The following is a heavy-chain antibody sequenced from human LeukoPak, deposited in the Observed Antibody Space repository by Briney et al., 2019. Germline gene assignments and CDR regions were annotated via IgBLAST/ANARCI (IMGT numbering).Heavy chain of an antibody. J-gene: IGHJ6*03. V-gene: IGHV3-72*01. CDR1: GFTLSDHY. CDR3: ATSTTTGYRYYYYYMDV. CDR2: TRNKANSYTT. D-gene: IGHD4-11*01. Sequence: GGSLRLSRAVSGFTLSDHYMDWVRQAPGKGLEWVGRTRNKANSYTTEYAASVKGRFTISRDDSKNSLYLQMNSLKTEDTAVYYCATSTTTGYRYYYYYMDVWGKGTTVTVSS.